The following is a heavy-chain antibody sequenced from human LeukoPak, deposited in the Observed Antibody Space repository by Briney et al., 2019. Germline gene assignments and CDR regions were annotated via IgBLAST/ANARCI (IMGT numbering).Heavy chain of an antibody. Sequence: LPGGSLRLSCAASRFTFSSYAMSWVRQAPGMRLEWVSTIGGSGGGIYYADSVKGRFTISRDNSQSTLYLQMNSLRAEDTAVYYCAKYRGFGDSYDSWGQGTLVTVSS. CDR1: RFTFSSYA. J-gene: IGHJ4*02. V-gene: IGHV3-23*01. CDR2: IGGSGGGI. CDR3: AKYRGFGDSYDS. D-gene: IGHD3-10*01.